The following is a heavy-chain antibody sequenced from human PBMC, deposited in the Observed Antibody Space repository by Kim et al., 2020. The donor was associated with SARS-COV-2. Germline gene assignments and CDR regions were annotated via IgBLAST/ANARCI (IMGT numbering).Heavy chain of an antibody. V-gene: IGHV3-23*01. Sequence: GGSLRLSCAASGFTFSTYAMTWVRQAPGKGLEWVSTLSGGGDYTYYADSVRGRLTISRDNSKNTLYLQMNSLRAEDTAVYYCGFALLPGSYRSFDYWGQGTLVTVSS. J-gene: IGHJ4*02. CDR3: GFALLPGSYRSFDY. CDR1: GFTFSTYA. CDR2: LSGGGDYT. D-gene: IGHD3-16*02.